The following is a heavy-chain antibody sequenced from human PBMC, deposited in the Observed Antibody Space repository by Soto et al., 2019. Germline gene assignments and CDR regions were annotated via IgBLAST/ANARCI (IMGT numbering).Heavy chain of an antibody. J-gene: IGHJ6*02. CDR1: GFTFSTAW. V-gene: IGHV3-15*07. CDR3: GGQSYYYYGMDV. CDR2: IKSKTDGGTT. D-gene: IGHD2-15*01. Sequence: GGSLRLSCAASGFTFSTAWMNLIRQAPGKGLEWVGRIKSKTDGGTTDYAAPVKGRFTISRDDSKNTLYLQMNSLKTEDTAVYFCGGQSYYYYGMDVWGQGTTVTVSS.